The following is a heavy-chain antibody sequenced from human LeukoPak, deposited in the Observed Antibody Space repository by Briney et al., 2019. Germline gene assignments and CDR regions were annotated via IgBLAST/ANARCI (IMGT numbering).Heavy chain of an antibody. D-gene: IGHD3-10*01. V-gene: IGHV5-51*01. CDR3: ASNHGPGSGEVAFDI. Sequence: GESLKISCTGSGYSFTSYWIGWVRQLPGKGLEWMGIIYPGDPDTRYSPSFQGQVTISADKSVSTAYLQWRSLKASDTAMYYCASNHGPGSGEVAFDIWGQGTMVTVSS. J-gene: IGHJ3*02. CDR2: IYPGDPDT. CDR1: GYSFTSYW.